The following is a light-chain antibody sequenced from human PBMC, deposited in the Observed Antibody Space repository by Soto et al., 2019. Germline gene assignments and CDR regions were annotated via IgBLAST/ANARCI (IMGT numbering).Light chain of an antibody. CDR2: DAF. CDR1: HSVDIY. Sequence: EVVLTQSPVTLALSPGDRATLSCRTSHSVDIYLAWYQQKPGQAPRLLIYDAFNRATGIPARFSGSGSGTDFTLTISSLEPEDFAVYYCQQRKFWPPLTFGGGTKVELK. V-gene: IGKV3-11*01. J-gene: IGKJ4*01. CDR3: QQRKFWPPLT.